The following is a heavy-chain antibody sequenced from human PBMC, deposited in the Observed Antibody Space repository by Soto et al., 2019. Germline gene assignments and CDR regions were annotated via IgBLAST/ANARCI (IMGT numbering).Heavy chain of an antibody. CDR2: IRTKTNNYAT. V-gene: IGHV3-73*01. CDR1: GFTFSGSG. Sequence: QAGGSLRLSCAASGFTFSGSGIHWVRQASGKGLEWVGRIRTKTNNYATAYAASVKGRFTISRDDSKSMAYLQMNSMKTEDTAAYYCTAMAGIDYWGQGTLVTVSS. CDR3: TAMAGIDY. D-gene: IGHD6-19*01. J-gene: IGHJ4*02.